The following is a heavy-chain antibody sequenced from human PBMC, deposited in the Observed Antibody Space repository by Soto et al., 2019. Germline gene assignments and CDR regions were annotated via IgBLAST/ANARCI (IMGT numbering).Heavy chain of an antibody. CDR2: ISGSGGTT. Sequence: EVQLLESGGGLVQPGGSLRLSCAASGFTFSSYAMTWVRQAPGKGLEWVSAISGSGGTTYHADSVKGRFTISRDNSKNTLYPQMTSLRAEDAAVYYCAKPPYSSSSYYYYGMDVWGQGTTVTVSS. CDR1: GFTFSSYA. J-gene: IGHJ6*02. CDR3: AKPPYSSSSYYYYGMDV. V-gene: IGHV3-23*01. D-gene: IGHD6-6*01.